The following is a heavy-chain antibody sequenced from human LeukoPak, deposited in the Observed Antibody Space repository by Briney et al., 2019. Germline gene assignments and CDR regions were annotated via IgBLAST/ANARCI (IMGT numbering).Heavy chain of an antibody. CDR1: GYSFTSYW. D-gene: IGHD2-2*01. V-gene: IGHV5-51*01. CDR3: ASHYCSSTSCYADY. CDR2: IYPGDSDT. Sequence: GESLQISCKGSGYSFTSYWIGWVRQMPGKGLEWRGIIYPGDSDTRYSPSFQGQVTISADKSISTAYLQWSSLKASDTAMYYCASHYCSSTSCYADYWGQGTLVTVSS. J-gene: IGHJ4*02.